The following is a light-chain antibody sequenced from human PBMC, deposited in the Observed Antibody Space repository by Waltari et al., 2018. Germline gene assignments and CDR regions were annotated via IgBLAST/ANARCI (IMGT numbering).Light chain of an antibody. J-gene: IGLJ3*02. CDR1: SCTIAYND. CDR2: DNN. Sequence: SVLPQPPSVSAAPGQKVSISCSGGSCTIAYNDVSWYQHHPGTAPKLLIYDNNKRPSGIPDRFSGSKSGTSATLGITGLQTGDEADYYCGTWDSSLSAGVFGGGTKLTVL. V-gene: IGLV1-51*01. CDR3: GTWDSSLSAGV.